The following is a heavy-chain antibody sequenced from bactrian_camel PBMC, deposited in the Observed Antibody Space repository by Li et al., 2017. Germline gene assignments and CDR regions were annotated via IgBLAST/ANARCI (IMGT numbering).Heavy chain of an antibody. CDR1: ESTYRSGC. J-gene: IGHJ4*01. CDR2: IDSDGST. CDR3: ATSFQLPCMGFDERAYDY. Sequence: LVESGGGLVQPGGSLRLSCVASESTYRSGCMGWYREAPGQAREGIASIDSDGSTTYIDSVKDRFTISQDNGKTTFSLQMNSLKPEDTASYFCATSFQLPCMGFDERAYDYWGQGTQVTVS. D-gene: IGHD3*01. V-gene: IGHV3S53*01.